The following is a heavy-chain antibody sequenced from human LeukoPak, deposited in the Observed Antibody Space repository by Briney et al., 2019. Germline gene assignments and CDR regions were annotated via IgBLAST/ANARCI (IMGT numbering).Heavy chain of an antibody. CDR3: AREGGTYYYGSGSYFDY. V-gene: IGHV4-39*02. Sequence: MASETLSLTCTVSGGSISSSSYYWGWIRQPPGKGLEWIGNIYYSGSAHYNPSLKSRVTISVDTSKNQFSLKLSSVTAADTAVYYCAREGGTYYYGSGSYFDYWGQGTLVAVSS. D-gene: IGHD3-10*01. CDR1: GGSISSSSYY. J-gene: IGHJ4*02. CDR2: IYYSGSA.